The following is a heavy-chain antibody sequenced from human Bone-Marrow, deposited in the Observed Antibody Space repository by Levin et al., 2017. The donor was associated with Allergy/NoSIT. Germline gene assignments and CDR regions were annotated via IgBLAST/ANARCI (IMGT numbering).Heavy chain of an antibody. J-gene: IGHJ2*01. CDR2: IIGSGDDT. CDR1: GFTSSFYA. Sequence: PGGSLRLSCEASGFTSSFYAMSWVRQAPGKGLEWVSGIIGSGDDTSYIDSVKGRFIISRDESKNTLYLQMNGLRAEDTATYYCAKMEQQLLKGAFDLWGRGTLVTVSS. V-gene: IGHV3-23*01. D-gene: IGHD1-26*01. CDR3: AKMEQQLLKGAFDL.